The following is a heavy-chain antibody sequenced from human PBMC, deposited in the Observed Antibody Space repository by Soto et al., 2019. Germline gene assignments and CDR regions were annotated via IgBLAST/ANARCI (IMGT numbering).Heavy chain of an antibody. CDR3: AREVAPAAIPPSSLMDV. D-gene: IGHD2-2*01. CDR2: INGDESSL. J-gene: IGHJ6*02. CDR1: GLTISGHW. V-gene: IGHV3-74*01. Sequence: GTLRVSGVAAGLTISGHWIPWVRRVPGKGLAWVSRINGDESSLNYEDSVKGRFTISRDNAKNTLYLQMTSLRAEDTAVYFCAREVAPAAIPPSSLMDVWGQGTTVSVSS.